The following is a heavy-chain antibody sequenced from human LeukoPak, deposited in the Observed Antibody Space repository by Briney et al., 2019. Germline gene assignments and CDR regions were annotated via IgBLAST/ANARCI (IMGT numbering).Heavy chain of an antibody. CDR1: GGSFSGYY. CDR2: INHSGST. J-gene: IGHJ4*02. Sequence: PSETLSLTCAVYGGSFSGYYWSWIRQPPGKGLVWIGEINHSGSTNYNPSLKSRVTISVDTSKNQFSLKLSSVTAADTAVYYCARDTGSWDFDYWGQGTLVTVSS. D-gene: IGHD1-26*01. CDR3: ARDTGSWDFDY. V-gene: IGHV4-34*01.